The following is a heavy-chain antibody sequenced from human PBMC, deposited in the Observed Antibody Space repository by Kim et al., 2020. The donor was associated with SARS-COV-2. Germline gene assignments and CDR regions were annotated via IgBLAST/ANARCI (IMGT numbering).Heavy chain of an antibody. D-gene: IGHD6-13*01. J-gene: IGHJ4*02. Sequence: SETLSLTCAVYGGSFSGYYWSWIRQPPGKGLEWIGEINHSGSTNYNPSLKSRVTISVDTSKNQFSLKLSSVTAADTAVYYCARGYPSYWSSSFDYWGQGTLVTVSS. CDR3: ARGYPSYWSSSFDY. CDR2: INHSGST. CDR1: GGSFSGYY. V-gene: IGHV4-34*01.